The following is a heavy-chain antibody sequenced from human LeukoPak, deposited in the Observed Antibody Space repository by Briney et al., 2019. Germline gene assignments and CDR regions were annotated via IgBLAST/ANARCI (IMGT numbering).Heavy chain of an antibody. J-gene: IGHJ5*02. D-gene: IGHD1-26*01. V-gene: IGHV4-4*02. CDR2: IYHSGST. Sequence: SETLSLTCAVSADSISSSNWWNWVRQPPGKGLEWIGEIYHSGSTHYNPSLKSRVTISVDTSKNQFSLKLSSVTAADTAVYYCARDYSGSYYGWFDPWGQGTLVTVSS. CDR1: ADSISSSNW. CDR3: ARDYSGSYYGWFDP.